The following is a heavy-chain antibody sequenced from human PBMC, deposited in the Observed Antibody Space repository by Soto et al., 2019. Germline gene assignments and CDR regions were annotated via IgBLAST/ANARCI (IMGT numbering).Heavy chain of an antibody. CDR2: VSLDGRDK. D-gene: IGHD6-19*01. V-gene: IGHV3-7*01. CDR1: GFSFSSYW. J-gene: IGHJ4*02. CDR3: VRDDRSSGPFDY. Sequence: EVQPEESGGGLVQPGGSLRLSCAASGFSFSSYWMSWVRQAPGKGPEWVAIVSLDGRDKTYADSVKGRFTISRDNAENSLFLQMNSLRADDMAVYYCVRDDRSSGPFDYWGQGALVTVSS.